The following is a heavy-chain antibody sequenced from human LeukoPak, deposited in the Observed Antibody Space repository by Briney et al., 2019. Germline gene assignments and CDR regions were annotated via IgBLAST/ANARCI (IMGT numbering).Heavy chain of an antibody. D-gene: IGHD6-13*01. CDR2: IYYSGST. Sequence: SETLSLTCTVSGGSISSSSYYWGWIRQPPGKGLEWIGSIYYSGSTYYNPSLKSRVTISVDTSKNQFSLKLSSVTAADTAVYYCARDQGIAAAAWGQGTLVTVSS. V-gene: IGHV4-39*07. J-gene: IGHJ5*02. CDR1: GGSISSSSYY. CDR3: ARDQGIAAAA.